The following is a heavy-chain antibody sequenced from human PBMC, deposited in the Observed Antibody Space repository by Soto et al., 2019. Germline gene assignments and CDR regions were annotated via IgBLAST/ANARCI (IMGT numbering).Heavy chain of an antibody. CDR1: GFTFSSYA. CDR2: ISGSGGST. Sequence: GGSLRLSCAASGFTFSSYAMSWVRQAPGKGLEWVSAISGSGGSTYYADSVKGRFTISRDNSKNTLYLQMNSLRAEDTAVYYCAKAGVGEWLSYYYYYYMDVWGKGTTVTVSS. CDR3: AKAGVGEWLSYYYYYYMDV. V-gene: IGHV3-23*01. J-gene: IGHJ6*03. D-gene: IGHD3-3*01.